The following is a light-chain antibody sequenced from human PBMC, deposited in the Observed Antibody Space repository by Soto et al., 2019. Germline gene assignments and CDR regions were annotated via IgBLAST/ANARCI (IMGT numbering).Light chain of an antibody. CDR1: SSDVGGYNY. CDR3: SSYSYTSSSTLL. V-gene: IGLV2-14*03. J-gene: IGLJ2*01. CDR2: DVS. Sequence: QSALTQPASVSGSPGQSITISCTGTSSDVGGYNYVSWYQQHPGKAPKLLIHDVSNRPSGVSNRFSGSKSGNTASLTISGLQAEDEADYYCSSYSYTSSSTLLFGGGTKVTVL.